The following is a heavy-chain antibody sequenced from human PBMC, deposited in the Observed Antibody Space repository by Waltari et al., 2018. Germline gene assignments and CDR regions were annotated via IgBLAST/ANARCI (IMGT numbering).Heavy chain of an antibody. Sequence: QVQLQQWGAGLLKPSETLSLTCAVYGGSFSGYYWSWIRQPPGKGLGWIGEINHSGSTNYNPSLKSRVTISVDTSKNQFSLKLGSVTAADTAVYYCARGKSYYGSGSYNYWGQGTLVTVSS. CDR1: GGSFSGYY. CDR3: ARGKSYYGSGSYNY. CDR2: INHSGST. V-gene: IGHV4-34*01. D-gene: IGHD3-10*01. J-gene: IGHJ4*02.